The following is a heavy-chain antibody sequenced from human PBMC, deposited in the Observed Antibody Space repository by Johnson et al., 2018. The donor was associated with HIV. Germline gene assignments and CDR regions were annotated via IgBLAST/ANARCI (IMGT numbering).Heavy chain of an antibody. V-gene: IGHV3-30*04. D-gene: IGHD3-10*01. CDR2: ISYDGSNK. CDR3: TTDSLDYYGSGSPYGVVAFDI. CDR1: GFTFGDYA. Sequence: QVQLVESGGGLVQPGRSLRLSCTASGFTFGDYAMSWFRQAPGKGLEWVAVISYDGSNKYYADSVKGRFTISRDSSKNTLYLQMNSLKTEDTAVYYCTTDSLDYYGSGSPYGVVAFDIWGQGTMVTVSS. J-gene: IGHJ3*02.